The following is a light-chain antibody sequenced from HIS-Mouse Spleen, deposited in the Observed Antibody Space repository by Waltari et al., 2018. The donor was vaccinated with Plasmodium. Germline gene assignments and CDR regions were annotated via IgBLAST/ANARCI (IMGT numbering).Light chain of an antibody. V-gene: IGKV1-39*01. CDR2: AAC. Sequence: DIQMTQSPSSLSASVGDRVTITCRASQSISSYLNWYQQKPGKAPKLLIYAACSLQRGVPSRFSGSGSGTDFTLTISSLQPEDFATYYCQQNYNTWTFGQGTKVEIK. J-gene: IGKJ1*01. CDR1: QSISSY. CDR3: QQNYNTWT.